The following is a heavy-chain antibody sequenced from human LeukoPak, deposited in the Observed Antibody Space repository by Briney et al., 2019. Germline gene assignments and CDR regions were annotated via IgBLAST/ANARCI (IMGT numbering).Heavy chain of an antibody. V-gene: IGHV4-34*01. CDR3: ARFGRTTIFGVAPSYHYGMDV. Sequence: SETLSLTCAVYGGSFSGYYWSWIRQPPGKGLEWIGEINHSGSTNYNPSLKSRVTISVDTSKNQFSLKLSSVTAADTAVYYCARFGRTTIFGVAPSYHYGMDVWGQGTTVTVSS. D-gene: IGHD3-3*01. CDR2: INHSGST. J-gene: IGHJ6*02. CDR1: GGSFSGYY.